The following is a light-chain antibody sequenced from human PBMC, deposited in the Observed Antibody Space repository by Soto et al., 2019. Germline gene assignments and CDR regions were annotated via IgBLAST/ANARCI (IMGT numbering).Light chain of an antibody. CDR2: EVS. CDR1: SSDVGTFNY. V-gene: IGLV2-8*01. J-gene: IGLJ3*02. Sequence: QSALTQPPSASGSPGQSVTISCTGTSSDVGTFNYVSWYQQYPGKAPKLLIYEVSTRPSGIPDRFSGSKSANTASLTVSGLQAEDEADYYCSSYAGNNNGVFGGGTKLTVL. CDR3: SSYAGNNNGV.